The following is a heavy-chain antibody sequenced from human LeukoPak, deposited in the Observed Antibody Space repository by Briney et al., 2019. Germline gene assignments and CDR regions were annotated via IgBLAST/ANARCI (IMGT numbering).Heavy chain of an antibody. J-gene: IGHJ6*02. CDR3: ARGLSIAAASYYYGMDV. V-gene: IGHV1-69*04. CDR1: GGTFSSYA. Sequence: ASVKVSCKASGGTFSSYAISWVRQAPGQGLEWMGRIIPILGIANYAQKFQGRVTFTADKSTSTAYMELSSLRSEDTAVYYCARGLSIAAASYYYGMDVWGQGTTVTVSS. CDR2: IIPILGIA. D-gene: IGHD6-13*01.